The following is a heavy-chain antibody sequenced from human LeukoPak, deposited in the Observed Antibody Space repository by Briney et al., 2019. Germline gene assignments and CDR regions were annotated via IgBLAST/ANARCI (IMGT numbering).Heavy chain of an antibody. CDR1: GGSISSGGYY. V-gene: IGHV4-61*02. J-gene: IGHJ4*02. CDR2: IYTSGST. Sequence: PSETLSLTCTVSGGSISSGGYYWSWIRQPAGKGLEWIGRIYTSGSTNYNPSLKSRVTMSVDTPKNQFSLKLSSVTAADTAVYYCVRGPYSYDSSGCFDYWGQGTLVTVSS. D-gene: IGHD3-22*01. CDR3: VRGPYSYDSSGCFDY.